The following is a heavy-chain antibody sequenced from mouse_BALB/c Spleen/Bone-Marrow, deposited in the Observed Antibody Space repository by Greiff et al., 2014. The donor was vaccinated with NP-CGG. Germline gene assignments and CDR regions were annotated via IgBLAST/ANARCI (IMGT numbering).Heavy chain of an antibody. Sequence: VQLQQPGAELVKPGASVKLSCTASGFNIKDTYMHWVKQRPEQGLEWIGRIDPANGNTKYDPKFQGKATITADTSSNPAYLQLSSLTSEDTAVYYCARNYGYGKSFAYWGQGTLVTVSA. D-gene: IGHD2-2*01. V-gene: IGHV14-3*02. CDR1: GFNIKDTY. CDR2: IDPANGNT. J-gene: IGHJ3*01. CDR3: ARNYGYGKSFAY.